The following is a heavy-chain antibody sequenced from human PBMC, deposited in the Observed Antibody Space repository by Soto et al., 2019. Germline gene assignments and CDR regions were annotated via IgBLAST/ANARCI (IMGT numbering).Heavy chain of an antibody. D-gene: IGHD3-3*01. CDR3: AREGGDFVKVPHY. CDR2: TYYNGHT. J-gene: IGHJ4*02. V-gene: IGHV4-30-4*01. CDR1: GLSINRGDYY. Sequence: QVRLQESGPKLVRSSPTLSPTCSVSGLSINRGDYYWCWIRQSPGRGLEWIGSTYYNGHTNYNPSLGSRVTMSVDTSKNQFFLDLQSVVAADTAVYFCAREGGDFVKVPHYWGQGTLITVSS.